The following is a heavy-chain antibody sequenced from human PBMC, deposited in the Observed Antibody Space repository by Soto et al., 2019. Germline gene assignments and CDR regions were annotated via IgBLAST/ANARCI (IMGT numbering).Heavy chain of an antibody. CDR3: AREGDSSGYYYEGYYYYGMDF. Sequence: QVQLVQSGAEVKKPGASVKVSCKASGYTFTSYGISWVRQAPGQGLEWMGWISAYNGNTNYAQKIQGRVTMTTDTSTSIAYMELRSLRSDDTAVYYCAREGDSSGYYYEGYYYYGMDFWGQGTTVTVSS. D-gene: IGHD3-22*01. J-gene: IGHJ6*01. V-gene: IGHV1-18*01. CDR1: GYTFTSYG. CDR2: ISAYNGNT.